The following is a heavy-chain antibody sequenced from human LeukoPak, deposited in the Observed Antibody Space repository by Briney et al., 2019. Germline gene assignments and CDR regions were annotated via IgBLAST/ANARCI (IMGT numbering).Heavy chain of an antibody. D-gene: IGHD2-8*01. CDR3: ARESKSTTRSKYCTNGVCSRPGYAFDI. CDR2: INHSGST. J-gene: IGHJ3*02. V-gene: IGHV4-34*01. Sequence: PGGSLRLSCAASGFTFSSYAMSWIRQPPGKGLEWIGEINHSGSTNYNPSLKSRVTISVDTSKNQFSLKLSSVTAADTAVYYCARESKSTTRSKYCTNGVCSRPGYAFDIWGQGTMVTVSS. CDR1: GFTFSSYA.